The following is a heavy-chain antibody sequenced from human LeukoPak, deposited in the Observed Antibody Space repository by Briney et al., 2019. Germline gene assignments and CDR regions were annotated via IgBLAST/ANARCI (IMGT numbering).Heavy chain of an antibody. Sequence: GSLRLSCAASGFTFSDYYVTWIRQAPGKGLEWVSYISSSGSAIYYADSVKGRFTISRDYAKNSLYLQMNSLRAEDTAVYYCARESGWGLPHAFDFWGQGTMVTVSS. V-gene: IGHV3-11*01. CDR2: ISSSGSAI. CDR1: GFTFSDYY. CDR3: ARESGWGLPHAFDF. D-gene: IGHD3-3*01. J-gene: IGHJ3*01.